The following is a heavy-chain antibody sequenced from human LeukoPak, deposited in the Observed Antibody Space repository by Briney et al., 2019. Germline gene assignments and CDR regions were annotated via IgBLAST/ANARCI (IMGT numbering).Heavy chain of an antibody. CDR2: INWSGGST. D-gene: IGHD1-26*01. CDR3: ARVGTSYGAFDM. Sequence: GGSLRLSCAASGFTFDDYGMSWVRQAPGKGLEWVSGINWSGGSTGYADSVKGRFTISRDNAKNSLYLQMTSLRAEDTALFYCARVGTSYGAFDMWGQGTMVTVSS. CDR1: GFTFDDYG. J-gene: IGHJ3*02. V-gene: IGHV3-20*04.